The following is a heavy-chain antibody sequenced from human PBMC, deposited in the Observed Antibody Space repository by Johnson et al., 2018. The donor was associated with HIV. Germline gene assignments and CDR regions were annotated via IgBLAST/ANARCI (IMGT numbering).Heavy chain of an antibody. CDR2: IYSGGNT. CDR3: ARGKWLDAFDI. D-gene: IGHD6-19*01. V-gene: IGHV3-66*01. Sequence: EVQLVESGGGLVQPGGSLRLSCAASGFTFSSYWMSWVRQAPGKGLEWVSVIYSGGNTYYADSVKGRFSISRDNSKNTVYLQMNKLRAEDTAVYYCARGKWLDAFDIWGQGTMVTVSS. CDR1: GFTFSSYW. J-gene: IGHJ3*02.